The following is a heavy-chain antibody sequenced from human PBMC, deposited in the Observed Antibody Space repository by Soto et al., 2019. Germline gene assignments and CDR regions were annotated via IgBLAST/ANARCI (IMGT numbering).Heavy chain of an antibody. Sequence: GGSLRLSCAASGFTFLDHAMHCFRHAPGKGREWLAIIWNDGSNKFYAGSVQGRFTISRDNSKNTVYLQMNTLSAEDTAVYYCARALFPDVDIYAMDVWGQGTTVTVSS. CDR2: IWNDGSNK. CDR3: ARALFPDVDIYAMDV. CDR1: GFTFLDHA. J-gene: IGHJ6*02. V-gene: IGHV3-33*01. D-gene: IGHD5-12*01.